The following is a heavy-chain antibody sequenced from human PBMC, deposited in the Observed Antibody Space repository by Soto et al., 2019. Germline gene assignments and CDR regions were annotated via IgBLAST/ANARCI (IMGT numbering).Heavy chain of an antibody. J-gene: IGHJ6*02. D-gene: IGHD4-17*01. Sequence: SETLSLTCAVSGGSISSSNWWSWVRQPPGKGLEWIGEIYHSGSTNYNPSLKSRVTISVDKSKNQFSLKLSSVTAADTAVYYCARVKYGDYDYYYGMDVWGQGTTVTVAS. CDR3: ARVKYGDYDYYYGMDV. CDR2: IYHSGST. V-gene: IGHV4-4*02. CDR1: GGSISSSNW.